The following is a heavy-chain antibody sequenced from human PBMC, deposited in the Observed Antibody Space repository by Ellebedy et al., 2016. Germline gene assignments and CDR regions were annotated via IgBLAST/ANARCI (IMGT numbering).Heavy chain of an antibody. J-gene: IGHJ6*02. V-gene: IGHV4-59*01. CDR1: GVSINDSH. CDR2: IFYSGST. CDR3: ARARNYYGSGNYYGLED. Sequence: SETLSLTCSVSGVSINDSHWSWIRQVPGKGLEWIGLIFYSGSTNYNPSLKSRVTLSLDTSKNQVSLRLTTVTAADTAVFYCARARNYYGSGNYYGLEDWGQGTTVTVSS. D-gene: IGHD3-10*01.